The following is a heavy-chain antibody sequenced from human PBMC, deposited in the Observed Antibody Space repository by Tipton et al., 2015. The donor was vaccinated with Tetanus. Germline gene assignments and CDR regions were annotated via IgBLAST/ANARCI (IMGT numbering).Heavy chain of an antibody. Sequence: QLVQSGAEVKKPGSSVKVSCKVSGGSFSTYVISWVRQAPGQGLEWMGGIIPIFGTINYAQSFQGRVTISADKSTSTAHMEPSSLRFEDTAVYYCARSGGGTRDYYPSGYWGQGTLVTVSS. CDR3: ARSGGGTRDYYPSGY. CDR1: GGSFSTYV. D-gene: IGHD3-22*01. V-gene: IGHV1-69*06. J-gene: IGHJ4*02. CDR2: IIPIFGTI.